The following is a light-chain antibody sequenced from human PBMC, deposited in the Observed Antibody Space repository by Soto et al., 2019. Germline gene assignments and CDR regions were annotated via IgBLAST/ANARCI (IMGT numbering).Light chain of an antibody. J-gene: IGKJ1*01. CDR2: WAS. CDR3: QQYYSTPTWT. V-gene: IGKV4-1*01. CDR1: QSVLYSSNNKNY. Sequence: DIVMTQSPDSLAVSLGERATINCKSSQSVLYSSNNKNYLAWYQQKPGQPPKLLIYWASTRESGVPDRFSGSGSGTDFTLTISSLQAEDVAVYSCQQYYSTPTWTFGQGTKVEIK.